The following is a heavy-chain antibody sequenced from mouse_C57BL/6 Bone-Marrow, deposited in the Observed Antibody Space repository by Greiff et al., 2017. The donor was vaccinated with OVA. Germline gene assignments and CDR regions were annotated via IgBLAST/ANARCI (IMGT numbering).Heavy chain of an antibody. D-gene: IGHD2-4*01. CDR1: GFTFSSYA. J-gene: IGHJ2*01. V-gene: IGHV5-4*03. CDR2: ISDGGSYT. CDR3: ASARGYDYGDYFDY. Sequence: EVMLVESGGGLVKPGGSLKLSCAASGFTFSSYAMSWVRQTPEKRLEWVATISDGGSYTYYPDNVKGRFTISRDNAKNNLYLQMSHLKSEDTAMYYCASARGYDYGDYFDYWGQGTTLTVSS.